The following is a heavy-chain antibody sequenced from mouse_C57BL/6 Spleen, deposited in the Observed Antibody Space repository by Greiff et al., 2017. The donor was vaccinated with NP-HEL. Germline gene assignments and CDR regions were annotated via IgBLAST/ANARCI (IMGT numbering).Heavy chain of an antibody. Sequence: VQLQQSGAELVKPGASVKLSCKASGYTFTSYWMHWVKQRPGQGLEWIGMIHPNSGSTNYNEKFKSKATLTVDKSSSTAYMQLSSLTSEDSAVYYCARKVTVVATRFAYWGQGTLVTVSA. CDR2: IHPNSGST. V-gene: IGHV1-64*01. CDR3: ARKVTVVATRFAY. J-gene: IGHJ3*01. D-gene: IGHD1-1*01. CDR1: GYTFTSYW.